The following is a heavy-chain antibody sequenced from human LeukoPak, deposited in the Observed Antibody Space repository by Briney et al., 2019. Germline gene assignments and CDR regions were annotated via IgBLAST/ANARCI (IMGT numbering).Heavy chain of an antibody. Sequence: ASVTVSCKASGYTFTSYAMHWVRQAPGQRVEWMGWINAGNGNTKYSQKFQGRVTITRDTSASTAYMELSSLRSEDTAVYYCARDGITMVRGVIIPYFDYWGQGTLVTVSS. J-gene: IGHJ4*02. V-gene: IGHV1-3*01. CDR1: GYTFTSYA. CDR3: ARDGITMVRGVIIPYFDY. CDR2: INAGNGNT. D-gene: IGHD3-10*01.